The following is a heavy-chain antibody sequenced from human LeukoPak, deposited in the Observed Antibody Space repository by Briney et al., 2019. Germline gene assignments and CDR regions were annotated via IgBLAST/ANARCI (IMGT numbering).Heavy chain of an antibody. CDR3: ARAMLSIPVAATDFVLGFDY. V-gene: IGHV7-4-1*02. J-gene: IGHJ4*02. CDR1: GYTFTSYA. Sequence: GASVKVSCKASGYTFTSYAMNWVRQAPGQGLEWMGWINTNTGNPTYAQGFTGRFVFSLDTSVSTAYLQISSLKAEDTAVYYCARAMLSIPVAATDFVLGFDYWGQGTLVTVSS. CDR2: INTNTGNP. D-gene: IGHD6-19*01.